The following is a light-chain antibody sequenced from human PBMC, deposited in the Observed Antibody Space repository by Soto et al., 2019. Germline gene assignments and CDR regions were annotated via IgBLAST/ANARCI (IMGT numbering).Light chain of an antibody. V-gene: IGKV1-39*01. Sequence: DIQMTQSPSSLSASVGYRVTITCRASQSISSYLNWYQQKPGKAPKLLIYAASSLQSGVPSRFSGSGSGTDFTLTISSLQPEDFATYYCQQSYSTPRTLGGGTKVDIK. CDR2: AAS. CDR3: QQSYSTPRT. J-gene: IGKJ4*01. CDR1: QSISSY.